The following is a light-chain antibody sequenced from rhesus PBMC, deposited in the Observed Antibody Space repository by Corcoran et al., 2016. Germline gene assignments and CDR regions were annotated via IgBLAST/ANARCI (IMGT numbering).Light chain of an antibody. CDR3: QKYNRLPPT. CDR1: QGISSY. CDR2: YAA. Sequence: DIQMTQSPSSVSASVGDRVTITCRASQGISSYLAWYQQKPGKAPKLLIYYAATLQSGVPSRFSGSGSGTEFTLPISSLQSEDFATYYCQKYNRLPPTFGQGTKVEIK. J-gene: IGKJ1*01. V-gene: IGKV1-25*01.